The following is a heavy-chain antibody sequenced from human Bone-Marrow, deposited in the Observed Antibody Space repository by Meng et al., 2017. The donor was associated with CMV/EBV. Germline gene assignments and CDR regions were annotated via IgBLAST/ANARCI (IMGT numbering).Heavy chain of an antibody. V-gene: IGHV3-11*04. CDR1: GFTFSDYY. Sequence: GESLKISCAASGFTFSDYYMSWIRLAPGKGLEWVSYISRSGTTIYYADSVKGRFTISRDNSKNSLYLQMNSLRAEDTAVYYCARGNTAQVTNWFDPWGQGTLVTVSS. CDR3: ARGNTAQVTNWFDP. CDR2: ISRSGTTI. J-gene: IGHJ5*02. D-gene: IGHD5-18*01.